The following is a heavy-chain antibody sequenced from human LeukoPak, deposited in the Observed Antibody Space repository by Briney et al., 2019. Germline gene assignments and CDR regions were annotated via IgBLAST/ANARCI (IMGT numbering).Heavy chain of an antibody. V-gene: IGHV3-33*01. CDR3: ARDQVDGSGNYGMDV. CDR2: IWYDGSNK. CDR1: GFTFSSYG. D-gene: IGHD3-10*01. Sequence: SGRSLRLSCAASGFTFSSYGMHWVRQAPGKGLEWVAVIWYDGSNKYYADSVKGRFTISRDNSKNTLYLQMNSLRAEDTAVYCCARDQVDGSGNYGMDVWGKGTTVTVSS. J-gene: IGHJ6*04.